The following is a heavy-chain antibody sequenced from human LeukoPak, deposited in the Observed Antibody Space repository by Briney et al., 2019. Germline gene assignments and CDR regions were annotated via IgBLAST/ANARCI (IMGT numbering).Heavy chain of an antibody. V-gene: IGHV1-46*01. CDR3: ARDERDGGDTAMLGANNWFDP. D-gene: IGHD5-18*01. CDR1: GYTFTSYY. J-gene: IGHJ5*02. CDR2: INPSGGST. Sequence: ASVKVSCKASGYTFTSYYMHWVRQAPGQGLEWMGIINPSGGSTSYAQKFQGRVTMTRDTSTSTVYMELSSLRSEDTAVYYCARDERDGGDTAMLGANNWFDPWGQGTLVTVSS.